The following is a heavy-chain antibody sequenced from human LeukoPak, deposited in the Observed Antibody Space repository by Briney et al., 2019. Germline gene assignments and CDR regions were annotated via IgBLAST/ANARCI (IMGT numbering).Heavy chain of an antibody. Sequence: SETLSLTCAVYGGSFSGYYWSWIRQPPGKGLEWIGEINHSGSTNYNPSLKSRVTISVDTSKNQFSLKLSSVTAADTAVCYCARFHSYGFDYWGQGTLVTVSS. CDR2: INHSGST. D-gene: IGHD5-18*01. V-gene: IGHV4-34*01. CDR1: GGSFSGYY. CDR3: ARFHSYGFDY. J-gene: IGHJ4*02.